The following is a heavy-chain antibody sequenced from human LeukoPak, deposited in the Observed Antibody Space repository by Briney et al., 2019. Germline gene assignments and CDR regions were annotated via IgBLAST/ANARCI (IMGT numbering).Heavy chain of an antibody. CDR1: GFTFSSSA. CDR3: AKDGGLWVSAHWGDS. CDR2: ISNNGGYT. V-gene: IGHV3-23*01. Sequence: GGSLRLSCEASGFTFSSSAMSWVRQAPGKGLEWVSAISNNGGYTYYADSVQGRFTISRDNSKSTLCLQMNSLGAEDTAVYYCAKDGGLWVSAHWGDSWGRGTLVTVSS. D-gene: IGHD7-27*01. J-gene: IGHJ4*02.